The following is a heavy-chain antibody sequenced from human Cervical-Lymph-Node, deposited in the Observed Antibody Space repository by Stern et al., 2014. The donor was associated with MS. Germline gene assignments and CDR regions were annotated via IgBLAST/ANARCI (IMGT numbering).Heavy chain of an antibody. D-gene: IGHD3-10*01. Sequence: VQLVESGGGVVQPGRSLRLTCKASGFTFRSYGMHWVRQAPGKGLEWVAGISYDGSDTYYAESVKGRFTISRDNSKNTLYLEMRSMRPEDAAVYYCVKRGIAEVRGIRLGDYWGPGTLVIVSS. CDR3: VKRGIAEVRGIRLGDY. V-gene: IGHV3-30*18. J-gene: IGHJ4*02. CDR1: GFTFRSYG. CDR2: ISYDGSDT.